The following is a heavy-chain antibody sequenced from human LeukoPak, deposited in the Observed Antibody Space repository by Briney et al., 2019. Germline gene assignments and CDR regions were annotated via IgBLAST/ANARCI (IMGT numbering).Heavy chain of an antibody. CDR1: GFTFSGYG. J-gene: IGHJ4*02. V-gene: IGHV3-30*02. CDR3: AKDLFWGCSNTTCGRFDC. Sequence: GGSLRLSCATSGFTFSGYGMHWVRQAPGKGLEWVAFIRPDGSNKYYADSVKGRFTISRDNSKNTLNLQMNSLRAEDTAVYYCAKDLFWGCSNTTCGRFDCWGQGTLVIVSS. CDR2: IRPDGSNK. D-gene: IGHD2-2*01.